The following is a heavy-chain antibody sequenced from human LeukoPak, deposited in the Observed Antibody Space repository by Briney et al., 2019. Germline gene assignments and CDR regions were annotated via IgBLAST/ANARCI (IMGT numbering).Heavy chain of an antibody. CDR1: GFTFSSYA. CDR2: ISSNGGST. CDR3: ARALGWLPENY. V-gene: IGHV3-64*01. Sequence: PGGSLRLSCAASGFTFSSYAMRWVRQAPGKGLEYVSAISSNGGSTYYANSVKGRFTISRDNSKNTLYLQMGSLRAEDTAVYYCARALGWLPENYWGQGTLVTVSS. D-gene: IGHD5-24*01. J-gene: IGHJ4*02.